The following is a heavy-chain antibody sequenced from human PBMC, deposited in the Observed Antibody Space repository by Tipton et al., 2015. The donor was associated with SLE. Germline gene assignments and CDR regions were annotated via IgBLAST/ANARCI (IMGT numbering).Heavy chain of an antibody. J-gene: IGHJ4*02. D-gene: IGHD1-26*01. CDR1: GGSFSGYY. Sequence: TLSLTCAVYGGSFSGYYWSWIRQPPGKGLEWIGEINHSGSTNYNPSLKSRVTISVDTSKNQFSLKLSSVTAAYTAVYYCARHYGSRYFDYWGQGTLVTVSS. CDR3: ARHYGSRYFDY. CDR2: INHSGST. V-gene: IGHV4-34*01.